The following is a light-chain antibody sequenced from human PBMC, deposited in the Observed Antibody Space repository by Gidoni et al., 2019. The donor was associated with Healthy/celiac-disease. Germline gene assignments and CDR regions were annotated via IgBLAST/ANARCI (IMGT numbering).Light chain of an antibody. CDR3: SSYTSSSTLYV. V-gene: IGLV2-14*03. CDR2: DVS. Sequence: QSALTQPASVSGSPGQSITISCTGTSSDVGVYNYVSWYQQHPGKAPKLMIYDVSNRPSGVSNRFAGSKSGNTASLTISGLQAEDEADYYCSSYTSSSTLYVFGTWTKVTVL. CDR1: SSDVGVYNY. J-gene: IGLJ1*01.